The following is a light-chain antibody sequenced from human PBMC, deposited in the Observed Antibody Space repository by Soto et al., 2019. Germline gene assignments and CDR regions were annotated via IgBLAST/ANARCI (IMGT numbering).Light chain of an antibody. J-gene: IGLJ1*01. V-gene: IGLV2-14*01. CDR3: SSYTSSGTQV. CDR2: DVS. CDR1: SSDVGGYKY. Sequence: QSALTQPASVSGSPGQSITISCTGTSSDVGGYKYVSWYQQHPGKAPKLMVYDVSNGPSGVSNRFSGSKSGNTASLTISRLQAEDEADYYCSSYTSSGTQVFGTGTKLTVL.